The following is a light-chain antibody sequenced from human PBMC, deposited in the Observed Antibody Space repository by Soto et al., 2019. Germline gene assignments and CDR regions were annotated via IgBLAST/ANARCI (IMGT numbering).Light chain of an antibody. CDR3: LQDHHESWT. CDR1: REIGSD. CDR2: AAS. J-gene: IGKJ1*01. Sequence: STRCSSREHRIXXTCRASREIGSDLSWYQQKPGKAPTLLIYAASNLQSGVPSRFRGSRSGTEFTLTFSSLQPEDFAPYYCLQDHHESWTFGQGTKVDIK. V-gene: IGKV1-6*01.